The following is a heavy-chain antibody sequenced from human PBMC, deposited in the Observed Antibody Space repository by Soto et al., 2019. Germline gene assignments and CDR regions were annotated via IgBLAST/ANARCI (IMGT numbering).Heavy chain of an antibody. D-gene: IGHD3-22*01. CDR1: GYTFTSNA. J-gene: IGHJ4*02. CDR3: AREGYDNSSYPLGY. CDR2: INAGNGHT. Sequence: QVQLVQSGAEVKKPGASVKISCKASGYTFTSNAMHWVRQAPGQRLEWMGWINAGNGHTKYSQKFQGRVTITRDTSATTAYMELSNLPYEDTAVYYCAREGYDNSSYPLGYWGQGTLVTGSS. V-gene: IGHV1-3*01.